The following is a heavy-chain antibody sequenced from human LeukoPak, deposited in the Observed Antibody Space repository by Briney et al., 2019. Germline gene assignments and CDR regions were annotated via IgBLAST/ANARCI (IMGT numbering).Heavy chain of an antibody. D-gene: IGHD3-22*01. V-gene: IGHV3-23*01. CDR2: IGGIGSTI. CDR3: AQIVDSATVN. Sequence: GGSLRLSCAASGFTFRDYGMSWVRQAPGKGLEWVSAIGGIGSTIYYAASVRGRFTISRDNSKNTLYLQMNSLRIEDTATYNCAQIVDSATVNWGQGTLVTVSS. J-gene: IGHJ4*02. CDR1: GFTFRDYG.